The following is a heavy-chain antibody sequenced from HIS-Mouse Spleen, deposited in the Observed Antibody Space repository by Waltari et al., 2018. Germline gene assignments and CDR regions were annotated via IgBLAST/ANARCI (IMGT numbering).Heavy chain of an antibody. D-gene: IGHD6-13*01. CDR3: AREIPYSSSWYDWYFDL. CDR2: IYYRGST. V-gene: IGHV4-39*07. CDR1: GGSISSSSYY. Sequence: QLQLQESGPGLVKPSETLSLTCTVSGGSISSSSYYWGWIRQPPGKGLEWIGSIYYRGSTYYTPSLKSGVTISVDTSKNQFSLKLSSVTAADTAVYYCAREIPYSSSWYDWYFDLWGRGTLVTVSS. J-gene: IGHJ2*01.